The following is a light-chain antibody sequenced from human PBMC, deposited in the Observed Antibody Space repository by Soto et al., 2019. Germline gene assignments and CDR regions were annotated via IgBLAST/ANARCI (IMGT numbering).Light chain of an antibody. V-gene: IGKV4-1*01. Sequence: DIVMTQSPESLAVSLGERATINCKSSQSVFYSSNNKNYLNWYQQKPGQPPKLLIYWASIRESGVPDRFSGSGSGTDFTLTISSVQAEDVAVYYCQQYYDSPITLGQGTRLEIK. CDR3: QQYYDSPIT. CDR2: WAS. J-gene: IGKJ5*01. CDR1: QSVFYSSNNKNY.